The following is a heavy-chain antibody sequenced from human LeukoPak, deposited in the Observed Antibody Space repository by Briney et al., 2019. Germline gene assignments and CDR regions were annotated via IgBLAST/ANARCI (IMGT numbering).Heavy chain of an antibody. D-gene: IGHD6-6*01. V-gene: IGHV3-33*01. CDR3: ARDLPPYSSSSCPGY. Sequence: GGSLRLSCAASGFTFGSYGMHWVRQAPGKGLEWVAVIWYDGSNKYYADSVKGRFTISRDNSKNTLYLQMNSLRAEDTAVYYCARDLPPYSSSSCPGYWGQGTLVTVSS. CDR2: IWYDGSNK. CDR1: GFTFGSYG. J-gene: IGHJ4*02.